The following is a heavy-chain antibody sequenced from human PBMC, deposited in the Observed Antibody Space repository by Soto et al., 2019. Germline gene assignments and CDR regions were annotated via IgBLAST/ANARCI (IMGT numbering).Heavy chain of an antibody. D-gene: IGHD2-8*01. J-gene: IGHJ4*02. CDR1: GFTFSSYA. CDR2: ISGSGGST. V-gene: IGHV3-23*01. Sequence: HPGGSLRLSCAASGFTFSSYAMSWVRQAPGKGLEWVSAISGSGGSTYYADSVKGRFTISRDNSKNTLYLQMNSLRAEDTAVYYCAKDFNSVYAIWLVDYWGQGTLVTVSS. CDR3: AKDFNSVYAIWLVDY.